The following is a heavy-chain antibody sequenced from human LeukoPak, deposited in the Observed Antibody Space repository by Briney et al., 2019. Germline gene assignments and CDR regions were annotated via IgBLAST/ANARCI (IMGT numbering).Heavy chain of an antibody. CDR3: ARDGINDYGDDDAFDI. CDR2: IYSGGST. CDR1: GFTVSSNY. Sequence: QPGGSLRLSCAASGFTVSSNYMSWVRQAPGKGLEWVSVIYSGGSTYYADSVKGRFTISRDNSKNTLYLQMNSLRAEDTAVYYCARDGINDYGDDDAFDIWGQGTMVTVSS. V-gene: IGHV3-66*02. D-gene: IGHD4-17*01. J-gene: IGHJ3*02.